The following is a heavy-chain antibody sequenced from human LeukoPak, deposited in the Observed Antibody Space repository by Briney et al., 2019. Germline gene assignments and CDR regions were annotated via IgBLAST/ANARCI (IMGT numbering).Heavy chain of an antibody. CDR2: IFYSGST. J-gene: IGHJ3*02. CDR3: ARPAENDAFDI. V-gene: IGHV4-39*01. CDR1: GGSISSSSYY. Sequence: SETLSLTCTVSGGSISSSSYYWGWIRQPPGKGLEWIGSIFYSGSTYYNPSLKSRVTISVDTSKNQFSLKLSSVTAADTAVYYCARPAENDAFDIWGQGTMVTVSS.